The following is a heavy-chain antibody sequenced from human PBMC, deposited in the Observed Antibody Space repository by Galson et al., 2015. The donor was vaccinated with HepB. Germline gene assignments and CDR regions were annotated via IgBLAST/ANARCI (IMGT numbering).Heavy chain of an antibody. J-gene: IGHJ5*02. CDR3: AAGVVVAARIWFDP. CDR2: INPNSGGT. V-gene: IGHV1-2*02. CDR1: GYTFTGYY. D-gene: IGHD2-15*01. Sequence: SVKVSCKASGYTFTGYYMHWVRQAPGQGLEWMGWINPNSGGTNYAQKFQGRVTMTRDTSISTAYMELSRLRSDDTAVYYCAAGVVVAARIWFDPWSQGTLVTVSS.